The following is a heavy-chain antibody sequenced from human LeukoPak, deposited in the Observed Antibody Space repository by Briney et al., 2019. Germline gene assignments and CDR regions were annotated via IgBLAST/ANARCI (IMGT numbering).Heavy chain of an antibody. CDR2: INPNSGGT. CDR3: ARVGGYIAAAGDFDY. CDR1: GYTFTGYY. V-gene: IGHV1-2*02. J-gene: IGHJ4*02. D-gene: IGHD6-13*01. Sequence: ASVKVSCKASGYTFTGYYMHWVRQAPGQGLEWMGWINPNSGGTNYAQKFQGRVTMTRDTSISTAYMELSRLRSDDTAVYYCARVGGYIAAAGDFDYWGQGTLVTVSS.